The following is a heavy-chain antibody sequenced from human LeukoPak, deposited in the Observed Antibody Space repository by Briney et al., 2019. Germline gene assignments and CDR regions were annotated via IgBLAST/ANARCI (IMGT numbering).Heavy chain of an antibody. V-gene: IGHV4-4*07. CDR3: ATGDHSFDN. CDR2: YASGTT. Sequence: SETLSLTCSVSGASLTIYYWNWIRQPAGKGLEWIGRYASGTTAHNPSLKSQFTMSIDTSKNQISLKLTSVPAADTAVYYCATGDHSFDNWGQGILVTVTP. D-gene: IGHD7-27*01. CDR1: GASLTIYY. J-gene: IGHJ4*02.